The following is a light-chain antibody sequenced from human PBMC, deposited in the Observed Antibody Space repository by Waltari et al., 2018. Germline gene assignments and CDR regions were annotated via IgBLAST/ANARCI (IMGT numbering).Light chain of an antibody. CDR1: QSVTRAL. V-gene: IGKV3-20*01. Sequence: EILLTRSPGTLSLSPGERATLSCRASQSVTRALAWYQQKPGQAPRLLIYDTSKRATGIPDRFSGSGSGTDFSLTISRLEPEDFAVYYCQHYVRLPATFGQGTKVEIK. J-gene: IGKJ1*01. CDR2: DTS. CDR3: QHYVRLPAT.